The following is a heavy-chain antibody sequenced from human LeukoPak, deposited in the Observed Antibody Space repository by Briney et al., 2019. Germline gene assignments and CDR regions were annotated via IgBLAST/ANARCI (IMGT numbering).Heavy chain of an antibody. CDR3: ARSSYGSGNAFDI. D-gene: IGHD3-10*01. CDR1: GGTFSSYA. V-gene: IGHV1-69*01. Sequence: SVKVSCKASGGTFSSYAISWVRQAPGQGLEWMGGIIPIFGTANYAQKFQGRVTITADESTSTAYMELSSLRSEDTAVYYCARSSYGSGNAFDIWAKGQWSPSLQ. CDR2: IIPIFGTA. J-gene: IGHJ3*02.